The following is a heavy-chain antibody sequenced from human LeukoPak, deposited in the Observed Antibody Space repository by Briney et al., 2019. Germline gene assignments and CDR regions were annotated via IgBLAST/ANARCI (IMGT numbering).Heavy chain of an antibody. Sequence: GRSLRLSCGASGFTFSAYNIYWVRQAPGKGLEWVTFLSYEGTNEYYADSVKGRFTISRDNSKGMLYLQMNSLTTEDTAVYYCARADTTGWSRPITNWGQGALVVVSS. D-gene: IGHD6-19*01. CDR2: LSYEGTNE. V-gene: IGHV3-30-3*01. CDR3: ARADTTGWSRPITN. J-gene: IGHJ4*02. CDR1: GFTFSAYN.